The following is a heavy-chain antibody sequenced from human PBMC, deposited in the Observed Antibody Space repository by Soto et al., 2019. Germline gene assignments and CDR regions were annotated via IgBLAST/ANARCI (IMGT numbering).Heavy chain of an antibody. J-gene: IGHJ4*02. V-gene: IGHV1-2*04. Sequence: QVQLVQSGAEVKKPGASVKVSCRASGYTFTGYYIHWVRQAPGQGLEWMGWINPNSGVTNYAQKFPGWVTMTRDTSISTAYMDLSRLRSDDTAVYYCARGRVTTISDFDYWGQGTQVTVSS. CDR2: INPNSGVT. CDR1: GYTFTGYY. D-gene: IGHD5-12*01. CDR3: ARGRVTTISDFDY.